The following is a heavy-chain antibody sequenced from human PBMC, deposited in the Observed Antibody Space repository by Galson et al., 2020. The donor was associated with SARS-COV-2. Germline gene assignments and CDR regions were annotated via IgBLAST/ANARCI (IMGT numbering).Heavy chain of an antibody. J-gene: IGHJ3*02. CDR2: IWYDGSNK. Sequence: TGGSLRLPCEASGFTFSTYGMVWVRQPPAKGLEWVAVIWYDGSNKYYADSVKGRFTISSDNSKNTLYLQMNSLRADDAAVYYCARGGNSHAFAIWGQGTMVTVSS. V-gene: IGHV3-33*01. CDR1: GFTFSTYG. CDR3: ARGGNSHAFAI. D-gene: IGHD3-16*01.